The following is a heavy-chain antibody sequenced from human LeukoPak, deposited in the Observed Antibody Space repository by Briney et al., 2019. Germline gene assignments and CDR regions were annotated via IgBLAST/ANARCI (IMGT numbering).Heavy chain of an antibody. CDR2: ISSSSSYI. D-gene: IGHD3-3*01. CDR3: ARENRGIFGVVGDY. J-gene: IGHJ4*02. Sequence: PGGSLRLSCAASGFTFSSYSMNWVRQAPGKGLEWVSSISSSSSYIYYADSVKGRFTISRDNAKYSLYLQMNSLRAEDTAVYYCARENRGIFGVVGDYWGQGTLVTVSS. V-gene: IGHV3-21*01. CDR1: GFTFSSYS.